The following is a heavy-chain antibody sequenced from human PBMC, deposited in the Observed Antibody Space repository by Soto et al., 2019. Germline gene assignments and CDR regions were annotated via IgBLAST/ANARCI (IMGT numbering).Heavy chain of an antibody. Sequence: QVQLVESGGGVVQPGRSLRLSCAASGFTFSSYGMHWVRQAPGKGLEWVAVISYDGSNKYYADSVKGRFTISRDNSKNTLYLQMNSLRAEDTAVYYCAKDEYSNTANQPAGGYWGQGTLVTVSS. CDR2: ISYDGSNK. D-gene: IGHD5-18*01. V-gene: IGHV3-30*18. CDR3: AKDEYSNTANQPAGGY. CDR1: GFTFSSYG. J-gene: IGHJ4*02.